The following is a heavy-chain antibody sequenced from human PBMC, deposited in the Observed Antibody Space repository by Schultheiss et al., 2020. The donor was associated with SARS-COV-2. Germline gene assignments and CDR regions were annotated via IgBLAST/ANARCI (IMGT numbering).Heavy chain of an antibody. Sequence: GGSLRLSCAASGFTFSSYAMSWVRQAPGKGLEWVSAISGSGGSTYYADSVKGRFTISRDNSKNTLYLQMNSLRAEDTAVYYCAKDEYCTNGVCYAADYWGQGTLVTVSS. CDR1: GFTFSSYA. CDR2: ISGSGGST. V-gene: IGHV3-23*01. CDR3: AKDEYCTNGVCYAADY. J-gene: IGHJ4*02. D-gene: IGHD2-8*01.